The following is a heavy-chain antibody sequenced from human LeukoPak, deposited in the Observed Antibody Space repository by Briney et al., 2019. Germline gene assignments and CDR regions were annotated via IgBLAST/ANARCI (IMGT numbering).Heavy chain of an antibody. V-gene: IGHV3-23*01. J-gene: IGHJ3*02. Sequence: GGSLRLSCAASGFTFSSYAMSWVRQAPGKGLEWVSAIRGSGGSTYYADSVKGRFTISRDNSKNTLYLQMNSLRAEDTAVYYCATQPYRGSYSDAFDIWGQGTMVTVSS. CDR2: IRGSGGST. CDR1: GFTFSSYA. D-gene: IGHD1-26*01. CDR3: ATQPYRGSYSDAFDI.